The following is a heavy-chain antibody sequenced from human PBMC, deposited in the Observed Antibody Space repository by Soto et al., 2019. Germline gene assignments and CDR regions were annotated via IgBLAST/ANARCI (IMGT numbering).Heavy chain of an antibody. Sequence: SLRLSCAVSGFTLDDTAMHWVRQATEKGLEWVSGITWKSDIGYADSVKGRFTISRDNAENSLYLQMNSLSAEDTALHYCAISQGRGGRTTFIYWGQGTQVAVSS. CDR1: GFTLDDTA. J-gene: IGHJ4*02. CDR2: ITWKSDI. D-gene: IGHD3-16*01. CDR3: AISQGRGGRTTFIY. V-gene: IGHV3-9*01.